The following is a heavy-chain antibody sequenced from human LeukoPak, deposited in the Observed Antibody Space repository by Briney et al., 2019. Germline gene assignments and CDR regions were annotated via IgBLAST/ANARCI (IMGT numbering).Heavy chain of an antibody. CDR2: ISRSSSYT. D-gene: IGHD6-19*01. V-gene: IGHV3-11*06. CDR1: GFTFSDYY. J-gene: IGHJ4*02. CDR3: ARTFGIAVAGPGDY. Sequence: GGSLRLSCAASGFTFSDYYMTWIRQAPGKGLEWISYISRSSSYTYYADSVKGRFTISRDNAKNSLYLQMNGLRVEDTAVYYCARTFGIAVAGPGDYWGQGTLVTVSS.